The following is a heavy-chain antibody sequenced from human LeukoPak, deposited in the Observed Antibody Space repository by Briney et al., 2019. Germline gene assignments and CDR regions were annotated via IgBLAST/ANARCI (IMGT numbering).Heavy chain of an antibody. CDR2: IIPIFATA. V-gene: IGHV1-69*13. Sequence: GASVKVSCKSSGGTFSSYAITWVRQAPGQGLEWMGGIIPIFATANYAQKFQGRVTITADASTSTAYMELSSLRSEDTAVYYCARGGFGELSFWFDPWGQGTLVTVSS. J-gene: IGHJ5*02. D-gene: IGHD3-10*01. CDR3: ARGGFGELSFWFDP. CDR1: GGTFSSYA.